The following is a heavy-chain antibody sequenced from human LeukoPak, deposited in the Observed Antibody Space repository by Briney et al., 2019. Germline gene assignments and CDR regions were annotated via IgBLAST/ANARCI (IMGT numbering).Heavy chain of an antibody. J-gene: IGHJ5*02. V-gene: IGHV4-59*01. Sequence: PSETLSLTCTVSGGSISSYYWSWIRQPPGKGLEWIGYIYYSGSTNYNPSPKSRVTISVDTSKNQFSLKLSSVTAADTAVYYCARVSGDYDFWSGYYQGNWFDPWGQGTLVTVSS. D-gene: IGHD3-3*01. CDR2: IYYSGST. CDR1: GGSISSYY. CDR3: ARVSGDYDFWSGYYQGNWFDP.